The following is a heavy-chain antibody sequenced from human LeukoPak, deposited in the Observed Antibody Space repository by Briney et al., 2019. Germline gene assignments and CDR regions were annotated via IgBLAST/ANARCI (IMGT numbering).Heavy chain of an antibody. CDR2: MNPNSGNT. V-gene: IGHV1-8*01. Sequence: ASVKVSCKASGYTFTSYDMNWVRQATGQGLEWMGWMNPNSGNTGYAQKFQGRVTMTRNTSISTAYMELSSLRSEDTAVYYCARLDLGITMVQGGDAFGIWGQGTMVTVSS. CDR3: ARLDLGITMVQGGDAFGI. CDR1: GYTFTSYD. J-gene: IGHJ3*02. D-gene: IGHD3-10*01.